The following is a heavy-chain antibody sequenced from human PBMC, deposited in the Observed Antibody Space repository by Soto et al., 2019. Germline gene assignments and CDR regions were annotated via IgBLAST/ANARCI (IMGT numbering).Heavy chain of an antibody. V-gene: IGHV3-23*01. Sequence: HPGGSLRLSCAASGFTFCSYAMSWVRQAPGKGLEWVSATSGSGGSTYYADSVKGRFTISRDNSKNTLYLQMNSLRAEDTAVYYCAKDLNTIFGVVGNYYYYGMDVWGQGTTVTVSS. J-gene: IGHJ6*02. CDR1: GFTFCSYA. CDR3: AKDLNTIFGVVGNYYYYGMDV. CDR2: TSGSGGST. D-gene: IGHD3-3*01.